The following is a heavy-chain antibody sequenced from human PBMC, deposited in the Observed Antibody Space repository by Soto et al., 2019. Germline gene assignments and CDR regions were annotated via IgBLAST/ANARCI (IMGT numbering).Heavy chain of an antibody. D-gene: IGHD3-10*01. CDR1: GFTVSSNY. Sequence: GGSLRLSCAASGFTVSSNYMSWVRQAPGKGLEWVSVIYSGGSTYYADSVKGRFTISRDNSKNTLYLQMNSLRAEDTAVYYCARDSRLLRLGPTFDYRGQGTLVTGSS. V-gene: IGHV3-66*01. CDR2: IYSGGST. CDR3: ARDSRLLRLGPTFDY. J-gene: IGHJ4*02.